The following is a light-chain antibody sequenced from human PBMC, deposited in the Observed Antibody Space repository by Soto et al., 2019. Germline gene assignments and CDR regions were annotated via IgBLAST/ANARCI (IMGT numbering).Light chain of an antibody. J-gene: IGLJ2*01. CDR3: QSYYSTTVV. Sequence: NFMLTQPHSVSESPGKTVTISCAGSSGSIASNYVQWYQQRPGSAPTTVIYADNQRPSGVPDRFSGSIDSSSNSASLTISGLRTEDEADYYCQSYYSTTVVFGGGTKLTVL. CDR1: SGSIASNY. V-gene: IGLV6-57*02. CDR2: ADN.